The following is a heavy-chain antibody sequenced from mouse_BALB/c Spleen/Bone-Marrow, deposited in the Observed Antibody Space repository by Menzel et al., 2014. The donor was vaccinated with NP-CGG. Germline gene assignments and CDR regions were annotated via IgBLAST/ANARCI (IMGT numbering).Heavy chain of an antibody. CDR1: GYAFTNYL. Sequence: QVQLQQSGAELVRPGTSVKVSCKASGYAFTNYLIEWVKQRPGQGLEWIGVIDPRSGGTDYNEKFKGKAPLTADKSSRTAYMQLNSLTSGDSAVYFCARGGITTVVPYSMDYWGQGTSVTVSS. D-gene: IGHD1-1*01. CDR3: ARGGITTVVPYSMDY. CDR2: IDPRSGGT. V-gene: IGHV1-54*03. J-gene: IGHJ4*01.